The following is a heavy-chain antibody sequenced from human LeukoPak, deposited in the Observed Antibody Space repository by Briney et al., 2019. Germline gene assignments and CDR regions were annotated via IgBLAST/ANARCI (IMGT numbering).Heavy chain of an antibody. CDR3: ARDERLPFDY. Sequence: ASVKVSCKAFGGTFSSYAISWVRQAPGQGLEWMGRIIPILGIANYAQKFQGRVTITADKSTSTAYMELSSLRSEDTAVYYCARDERLPFDYWGQGTLVTVSS. CDR1: GGTFSSYA. D-gene: IGHD2-21*01. V-gene: IGHV1-69*04. J-gene: IGHJ4*02. CDR2: IIPILGIA.